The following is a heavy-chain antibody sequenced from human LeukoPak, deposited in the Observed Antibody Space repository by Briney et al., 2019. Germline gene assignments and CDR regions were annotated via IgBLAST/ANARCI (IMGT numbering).Heavy chain of an antibody. CDR1: GFTFSSYS. Sequence: GGSLRLSCAASGFTFSSYSVNWVRQAPGKGLEWVSSITSSSSTYYSDSVKGRFTISRDNAKNSLYLQMNRLRVEDTGVYFCARVGFYDFWSGINFFDYWGQGTLVTVSS. D-gene: IGHD3-3*01. CDR2: ITSSSST. CDR3: ARVGFYDFWSGINFFDY. V-gene: IGHV3-21*01. J-gene: IGHJ4*02.